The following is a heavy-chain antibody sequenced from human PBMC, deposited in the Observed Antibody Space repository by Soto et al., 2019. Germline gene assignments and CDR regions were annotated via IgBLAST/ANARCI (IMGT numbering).Heavy chain of an antibody. CDR2: ISSSSSTI. CDR1: GFTFSSYS. Sequence: GGSLRLSCAASGFTFSSYSMNWVRQAPGKGLEWVSYISSSSSTIYYADSVKGRFTISRDNAKNSLYLQMNSLRDEDTAVYYCARVIVEDSSGSFDAFDIRGQGTMVTVSS. J-gene: IGHJ3*02. D-gene: IGHD3-22*01. CDR3: ARVIVEDSSGSFDAFDI. V-gene: IGHV3-48*02.